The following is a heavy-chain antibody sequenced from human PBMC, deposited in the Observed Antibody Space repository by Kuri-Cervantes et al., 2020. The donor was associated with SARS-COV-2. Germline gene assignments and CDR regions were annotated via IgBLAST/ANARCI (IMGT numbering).Heavy chain of an antibody. V-gene: IGHV3-73*01. D-gene: IGHD3-16*01. CDR3: TMGDWFDP. Sequence: GESLKISFAASGFTFSGSAMHWVRQASGKGLEWVGRIRSKANSYATAYAASVKGRFTISRDDSKNTAYLQMNSLKTEDTAVYYCTMGDWFDPWGQGTLVTSPQ. CDR2: IRSKANSYAT. CDR1: GFTFSGSA. J-gene: IGHJ5*02.